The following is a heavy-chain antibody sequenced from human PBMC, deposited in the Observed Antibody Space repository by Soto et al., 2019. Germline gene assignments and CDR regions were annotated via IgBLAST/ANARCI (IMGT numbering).Heavy chain of an antibody. CDR2: ISAYNGNT. D-gene: IGHD6-13*01. CDR3: ARDLLGYSGSWYGPQSDY. J-gene: IGHJ4*02. V-gene: IGHV1-18*01. CDR1: GYTFTSYG. Sequence: QVQLVQSGAEVKKPGASVKVSCKASGYTFTSYGISWVRQAPGQGLEWMGWISAYNGNTNYAQKLQGRVTMTTDTAPSTAYMGRRSLRSEDTAVYSGARDLLGYSGSWYGPQSDYGGQGPLAPVSP.